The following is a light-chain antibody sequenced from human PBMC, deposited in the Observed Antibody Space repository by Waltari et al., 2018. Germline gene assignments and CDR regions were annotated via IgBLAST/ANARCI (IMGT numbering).Light chain of an antibody. CDR2: DVT. V-gene: IGLV2-14*03. CDR3: ASWTDSDTLKLL. CDR1: SDVGGPNY. Sequence: QSALTQPASVSASPGQSITISCTGSDVGGPNYVSWYQQHPGKAPQFMVYDVTDRPSGFSSRFSGSKSGDTASLTISGLQAEDEADYYCASWTDSDTLKLLFGGGTKLTVL. J-gene: IGLJ2*01.